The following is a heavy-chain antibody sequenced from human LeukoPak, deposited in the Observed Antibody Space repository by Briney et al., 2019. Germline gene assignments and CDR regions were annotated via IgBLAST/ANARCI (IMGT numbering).Heavy chain of an antibody. CDR2: IKQDGSEK. CDR3: ARGPITMVRGVPAA. J-gene: IGHJ5*02. Sequence: PGGSLRLSCGASGFTFSSYWMSWVRQAPGKGLEWVANIKQDGSEKYYVDSVKGRFTISRDNAKNSLYLQMNSLRAEDTAVYYCARGPITMVRGVPAAWGQGTLVTVSS. D-gene: IGHD3-10*01. CDR1: GFTFSSYW. V-gene: IGHV3-7*03.